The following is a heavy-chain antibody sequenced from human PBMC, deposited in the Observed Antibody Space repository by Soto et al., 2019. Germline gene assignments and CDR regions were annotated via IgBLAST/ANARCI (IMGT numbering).Heavy chain of an antibody. Sequence: EVQLLESGGGLVQPGGSLRLSCAASGFTFSSYAMSWVRQAPGKGLEWVSAISGSGGSTYYADSVKGRFTISRDNSKNTLYLQMNRLRADDTAVYYCAKGYCSSTSCYRSYYYYYLDVWGKGTTVTVSS. CDR3: AKGYCSSTSCYRSYYYYYLDV. V-gene: IGHV3-23*01. J-gene: IGHJ6*03. D-gene: IGHD2-2*01. CDR1: GFTFSSYA. CDR2: ISGSGGST.